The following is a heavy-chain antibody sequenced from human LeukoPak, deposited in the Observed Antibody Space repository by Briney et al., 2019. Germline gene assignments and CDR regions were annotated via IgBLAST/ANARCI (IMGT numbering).Heavy chain of an antibody. V-gene: IGHV4-34*01. CDR2: INHSGST. D-gene: IGHD6-13*01. CDR3: ARHRLPIYSSSWDY. CDR1: GGSFSGYY. J-gene: IGHJ4*02. Sequence: SETLSLTCAVYGGSFSGYYWSWIRQPPGKGLEWIGEINHSGSTNYNPSLKSRVTISVDTSKNQFSLKLSSVTAADTAVYYCARHRLPIYSSSWDYWGQGTLVTVSS.